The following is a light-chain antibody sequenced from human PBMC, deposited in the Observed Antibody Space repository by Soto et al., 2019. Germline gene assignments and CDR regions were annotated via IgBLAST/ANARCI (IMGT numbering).Light chain of an antibody. V-gene: IGKV3-15*01. Sequence: ETVMTQSPVTLSVSPGDTATLSCRASQRVSNHFAWYQQKPGQAPRLLIYAASTRAAGVPVRFSGSGSGTEFNLTISSLQSEDFATYYCQHSYITPWKFGQGTKVDIK. CDR3: QHSYITPWK. CDR1: QRVSNH. CDR2: AAS. J-gene: IGKJ1*01.